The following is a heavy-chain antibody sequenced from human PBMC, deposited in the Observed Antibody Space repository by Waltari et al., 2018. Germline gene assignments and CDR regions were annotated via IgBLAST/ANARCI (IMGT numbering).Heavy chain of an antibody. D-gene: IGHD2-15*01. CDR1: GACIRSGSYY. Sequence: QVQLQESGPGLVKTSQTLSLTCPVSGACIRSGSYYWSWIRMSAGKGLEWMWRIYTMWSTNFNPSLKSRVTISVDTSKIQFSLKLSSVTAADTAVYYCARDGNCSGGSCYSPDIWGQGTMVIVSS. J-gene: IGHJ3*02. CDR2: IYTMWST. CDR3: ARDGNCSGGSCYSPDI. V-gene: IGHV4-61*02.